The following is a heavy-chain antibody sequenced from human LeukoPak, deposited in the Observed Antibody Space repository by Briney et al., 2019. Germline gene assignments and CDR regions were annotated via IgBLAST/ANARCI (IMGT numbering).Heavy chain of an antibody. CDR1: GGTFSSYA. V-gene: IGHV1-69*06. J-gene: IGHJ2*01. CDR2: IIPIFGTA. CDR3: ARGAGDYGDYLAYWYFDL. Sequence: GSSVKVSCKASGGTFSSYAISWVRQAPGQGLEWMGGIIPIFGTANYAQKFQGRVTITADKPTSTAYMELSSLRSEDTAVYYCARGAGDYGDYLAYWYFDLWGRGTLVTVSS. D-gene: IGHD4-17*01.